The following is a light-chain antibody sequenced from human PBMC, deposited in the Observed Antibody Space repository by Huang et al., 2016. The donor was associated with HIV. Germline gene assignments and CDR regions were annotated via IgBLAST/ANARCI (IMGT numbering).Light chain of an antibody. CDR3: LQHHGYPRT. J-gene: IGKJ1*01. CDR2: AAS. CDR1: QDISNY. Sequence: DIQLTQSPSAMSASVGDRVSITCRASQDISNYLAWFQQKPGGAPKRLIYAASSLQSCVPSRFSASGSGTKFTLKISGLHAEDFATYYCLQHHGYPRTFGQGTKV. V-gene: IGKV1-17*03.